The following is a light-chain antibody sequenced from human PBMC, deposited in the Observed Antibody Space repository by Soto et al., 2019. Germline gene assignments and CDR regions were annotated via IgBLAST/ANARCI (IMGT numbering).Light chain of an antibody. V-gene: IGKV3-15*01. CDR2: GAS. Sequence: EIVMTQSPATLSMSPGERASLSCRASQSVGSNLAWYQQTAGQAPRLLIYGASTRATGIPARFSGSGSGTEFTLTISSLQPEDFAVYSCQQYTNWPYTFGQGTKLEIK. CDR3: QQYTNWPYT. CDR1: QSVGSN. J-gene: IGKJ2*01.